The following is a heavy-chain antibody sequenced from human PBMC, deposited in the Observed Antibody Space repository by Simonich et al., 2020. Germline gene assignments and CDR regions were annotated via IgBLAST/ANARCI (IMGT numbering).Heavy chain of an antibody. Sequence: GGGLVQPGGSLRLSCAASGFTFSSYAMSWVRQAPGKGLEWVSAISGSGGSTYYADSVKGRFTISIDNSKNTLYLQMNSLRAEDTDVYYCAKDLGERITMIVVVIDAFDIWGQGTMVTVSS. J-gene: IGHJ3*02. D-gene: IGHD3-22*01. CDR3: AKDLGERITMIVVVIDAFDI. CDR1: GFTFSSYA. V-gene: IGHV3-23*01. CDR2: ISGSGGST.